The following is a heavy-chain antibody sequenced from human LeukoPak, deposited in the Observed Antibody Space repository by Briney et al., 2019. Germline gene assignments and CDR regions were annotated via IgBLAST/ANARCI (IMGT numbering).Heavy chain of an antibody. CDR1: GFTFSDYY. D-gene: IGHD6-13*01. V-gene: IGHV3-11*06. CDR2: ISSSSSDT. CDR3: ARVAVIAAAGTFDY. Sequence: GGSLRLSCAASGFTFSDYYMTWIRQAPGKGLEWVSYISSSSSDTTYADSVRGRFTITRDNAKNSLYLQMNSLRVEDTAVYYCARVAVIAAAGTFDYWGQGTLVTVSS. J-gene: IGHJ4*02.